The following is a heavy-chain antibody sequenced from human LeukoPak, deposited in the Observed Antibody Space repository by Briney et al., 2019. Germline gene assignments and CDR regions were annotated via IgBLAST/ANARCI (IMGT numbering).Heavy chain of an antibody. CDR3: ARDLLEWYFDY. Sequence: GGSLRLSCAASGFTFGNYEMNWVRQAPGKGLEWVSYITSSGNTIYYANSVKGRFTISRDNAKNSLYLQMNSLRAEDTAVYYCARDLLEWYFDYWGQGTLVTVSS. J-gene: IGHJ4*02. D-gene: IGHD3-3*01. CDR2: ITSSGNTI. CDR1: GFTFGNYE. V-gene: IGHV3-48*03.